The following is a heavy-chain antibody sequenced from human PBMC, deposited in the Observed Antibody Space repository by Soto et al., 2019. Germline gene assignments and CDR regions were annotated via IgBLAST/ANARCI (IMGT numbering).Heavy chain of an antibody. J-gene: IGHJ4*02. V-gene: IGHV3-11*05. D-gene: IGHD2-2*02. Sequence: SLRLSCAGSGFTFGDSYMSWIRQAPGKGLEWLSYISPGSRYPAYADSVKGRFTISRDNAKRSLYLQMNSLRADDTAVFYCAKDSPSYTTSPFYFDSWGQGTLVTVSS. CDR2: ISPGSRYP. CDR3: AKDSPSYTTSPFYFDS. CDR1: GFTFGDSY.